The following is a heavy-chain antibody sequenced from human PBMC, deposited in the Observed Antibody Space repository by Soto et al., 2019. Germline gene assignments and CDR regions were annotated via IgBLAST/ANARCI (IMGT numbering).Heavy chain of an antibody. V-gene: IGHV4-59*01. Sequence: PSETLSLTCTVSGGSISSYYWSWIRQPPGKGLEWIGYIYYSGSTNYNPSLKSRVTISVDTSKNQFSLKLSSVTAADTAVYYCARDNFQRGSSTLYGMDVWGQGTTVTVS. CDR3: ARDNFQRGSSTLYGMDV. J-gene: IGHJ6*02. CDR2: IYYSGST. CDR1: GGSISSYY. D-gene: IGHD6-6*01.